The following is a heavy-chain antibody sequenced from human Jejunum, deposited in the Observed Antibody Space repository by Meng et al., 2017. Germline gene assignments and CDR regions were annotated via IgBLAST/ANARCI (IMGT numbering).Heavy chain of an antibody. CDR3: AKDRGRYYDSRGFYWGYYFDS. J-gene: IGHJ4*02. Sequence: GGSLRLSCAASGFSFTNYAMSWVRQAPGKGLEWVSAISGSDGSTYYADSVKGRFTISRDESKNTLNLQMKSLRAEDTAVYYCAKDRGRYYDSRGFYWGYYFDSWGLGTLVTVSS. D-gene: IGHD3-22*01. V-gene: IGHV3-23*01. CDR2: ISGSDGST. CDR1: GFSFTNYA.